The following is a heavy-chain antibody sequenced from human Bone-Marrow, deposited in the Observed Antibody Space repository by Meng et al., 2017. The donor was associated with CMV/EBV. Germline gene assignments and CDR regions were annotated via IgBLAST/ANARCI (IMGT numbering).Heavy chain of an antibody. D-gene: IGHD2-2*01. CDR2: IIPIFGTA. J-gene: IGHJ6*02. CDR3: ARDEIVVVPRYYYYGMDV. Sequence: SVKVSCKASGYTFTSYDINWVRQATGQGLEWMGGIIPIFGTANYAQKFQGRVTITTDESTSTAYMELSSLRSEDTAVYYCARDEIVVVPRYYYYGMDVWGQGTTVTVSS. CDR1: GYTFTSYD. V-gene: IGHV1-69*05.